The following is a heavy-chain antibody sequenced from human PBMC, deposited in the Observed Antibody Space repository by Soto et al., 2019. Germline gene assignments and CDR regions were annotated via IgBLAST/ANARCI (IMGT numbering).Heavy chain of an antibody. CDR2: IIPIPDIT. J-gene: IGHJ3*01. V-gene: IGHV1-69*08. CDR3: ARDRITTRGDAFDL. Sequence: QVQLVQSGAEVRKPGSSVKVSCKAPGGTFSTYIISWVRQAPGQGLEWMGRIIPIPDITNYAQKFQGRVTITADRSTSTAYIELTSLKSDDTAVYYCARDRITTRGDAFDLWGQGTLVTVSS. D-gene: IGHD3-3*01. CDR1: GGTFSTYI.